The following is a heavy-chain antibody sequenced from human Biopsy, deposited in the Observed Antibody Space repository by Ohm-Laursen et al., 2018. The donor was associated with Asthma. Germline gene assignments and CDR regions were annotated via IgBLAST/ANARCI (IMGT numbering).Heavy chain of an antibody. CDR2: INAGNGNT. J-gene: IGHJ3*01. Sequence: ASVKVPCKASGYTFIHYAIHWVRQAPGQRLEWMGWINAGNGNTKYSQKFQGRVTITRDTSASTAYMDLRSLRSEDTAMYYCARTYYDFLTGQVNDAFDLWGQGTMVTVSS. CDR3: ARTYYDFLTGQVNDAFDL. CDR1: GYTFIHYA. D-gene: IGHD3-9*01. V-gene: IGHV1-3*01.